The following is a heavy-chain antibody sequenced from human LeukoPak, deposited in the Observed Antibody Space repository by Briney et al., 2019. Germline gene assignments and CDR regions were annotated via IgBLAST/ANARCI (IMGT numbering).Heavy chain of an antibody. V-gene: IGHV4-59*12. CDR1: GGSISNYY. Sequence: SETLSLTCTVSGGSISNYYWSWIRQPPGKGLEWIGYISYSGSTNYNPSLRSRVTISVDTSKNQFSLKLSSVTAADTAVYYCARSMVRGVMSRHFDYWGQGTLVTVSS. CDR2: ISYSGST. J-gene: IGHJ4*02. CDR3: ARSMVRGVMSRHFDY. D-gene: IGHD3-10*01.